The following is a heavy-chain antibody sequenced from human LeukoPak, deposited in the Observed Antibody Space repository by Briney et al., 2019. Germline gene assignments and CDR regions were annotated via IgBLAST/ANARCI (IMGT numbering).Heavy chain of an antibody. D-gene: IGHD6-19*01. CDR2: ISYDGSKI. Sequence: PGGSLRLSCAASGFTFSSYPLHWVRQAPGKGLEWVTLISYDGSKIYYADSVKGRFTISRDNSKNTLYLQMNSLRAEDTAVYYCAKEKGKQWLVPPANYFDYWGQGTLVTVSS. CDR3: AKEKGKQWLVPPANYFDY. V-gene: IGHV3-30-3*01. CDR1: GFTFSSYP. J-gene: IGHJ4*02.